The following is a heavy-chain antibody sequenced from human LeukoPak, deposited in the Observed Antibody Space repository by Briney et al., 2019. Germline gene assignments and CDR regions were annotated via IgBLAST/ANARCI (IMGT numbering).Heavy chain of an antibody. CDR1: GGSFSGYY. D-gene: IGHD3-22*01. J-gene: IGHJ4*02. V-gene: IGHV4-34*01. Sequence: PSETLSLTCAVYGGSFSGYYWSWIRQPPGKGLEWIGEINHSGSTNYNPSLKSRVTISVDTSKNQFSLKLSSVTAADTAVYYCARGSVDYYDSSGPKYGGSTHYFDYWGQGTLVTVSS. CDR3: ARGSVDYYDSSGPKYGGSTHYFDY. CDR2: INHSGST.